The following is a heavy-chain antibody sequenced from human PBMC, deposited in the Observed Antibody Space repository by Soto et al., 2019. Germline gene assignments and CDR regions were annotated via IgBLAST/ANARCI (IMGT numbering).Heavy chain of an antibody. CDR2: ISSTSSTI. D-gene: IGHD3-10*01. Sequence: EVQVVESGGGLVQPGGSLRISCAASGFTFSIYSMNWVRQAPGKGLEWISYISSTSSTIYYADSVKGRFTISRDNAKNSLYLLMNSLRAEDTAVYYCATYYGSGSYFPDHYYYGMDVWGQGTTVTVSS. CDR3: ATYYGSGSYFPDHYYYGMDV. V-gene: IGHV3-48*01. J-gene: IGHJ6*02. CDR1: GFTFSIYS.